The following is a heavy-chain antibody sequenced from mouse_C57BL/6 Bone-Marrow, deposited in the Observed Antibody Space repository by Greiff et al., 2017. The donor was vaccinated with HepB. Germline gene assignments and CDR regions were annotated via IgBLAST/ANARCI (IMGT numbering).Heavy chain of an antibody. CDR3: ARSVPYWYFDV. Sequence: QVQLQQPGAELVKPGASVKLSCKASGYTFTSYWMQWVKQRPGQGLEWIGEIDPSDSYTNYNQKFKGKATLTVDTSSSTAYMQLSSLTSEDSAVYYCARSVPYWYFDVWGTGTTVTVSS. CDR1: GYTFTSYW. CDR2: IDPSDSYT. J-gene: IGHJ1*03. V-gene: IGHV1-50*01. D-gene: IGHD5-1*01.